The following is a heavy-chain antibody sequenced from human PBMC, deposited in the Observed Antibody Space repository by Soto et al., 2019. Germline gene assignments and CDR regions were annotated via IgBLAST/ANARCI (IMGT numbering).Heavy chain of an antibody. D-gene: IGHD2-21*01. CDR2: IVPIYRSS. V-gene: IGHV1-69*18. CDR3: ARDDWGYLYYYDAMDI. CDR1: GGAFNNYV. J-gene: IGHJ6*02. Sequence: QVQLVQSGAEMKTPGSSVNVSCTLSGGAFNNYVISWVRQAPGQGLEWVGSIVPIYRSSLFAQKFQGRVTLSADETTNTVYMKMSSLRTDDTAIYYCARDDWGYLYYYDAMDIWGQGTAVTVSS.